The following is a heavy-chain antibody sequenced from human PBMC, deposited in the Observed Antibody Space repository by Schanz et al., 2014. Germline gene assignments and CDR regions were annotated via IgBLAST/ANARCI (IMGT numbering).Heavy chain of an antibody. Sequence: EVHLVESGGGLVQPGGSLRLSCAASGFTFSSSWMHWVRQAPGKGLVWVSRTSHDGSFTTFADSVKGRFTISRDNARNTTYLQMTSLRPEDTAVYYCTRATDYHFDYWGQGTLVTVSS. V-gene: IGHV3-74*01. CDR3: TRATDYHFDY. J-gene: IGHJ4*02. D-gene: IGHD4-17*01. CDR1: GFTFSSSW. CDR2: TSHDGSFT.